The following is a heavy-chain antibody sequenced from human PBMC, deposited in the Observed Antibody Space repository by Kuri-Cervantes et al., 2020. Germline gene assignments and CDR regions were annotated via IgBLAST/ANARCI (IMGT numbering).Heavy chain of an antibody. CDR1: GFTFSGSW. J-gene: IGHJ4*02. Sequence: LSLTCAASGFTFSGSWMSWIRQAPGKGLEWVSYISSSGSTIYYADSVKGRFTISRDNAKNSLYLQMNSLRAEDTAVYYCARDYKGYSYGFTLWGQGTLVTVSS. CDR3: ARDYKGYSYGFTL. D-gene: IGHD5-18*01. CDR2: ISSSGSTI. V-gene: IGHV3-11*01.